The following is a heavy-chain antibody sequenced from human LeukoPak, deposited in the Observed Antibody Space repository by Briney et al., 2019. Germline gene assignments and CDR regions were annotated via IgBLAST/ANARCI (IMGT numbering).Heavy chain of an antibody. V-gene: IGHV3-73*01. Sequence: PGGSLRLSCAASGFTFSGSYMHWVRQASGKGLEGVGLIRSKPNSYTTVYAASVKGRFTISRDDSKNTAYLQMNSLKAEDTAVYYCTRQECSGGSCSYVDYWGQGTLVTVSS. CDR2: IRSKPNSYTT. CDR1: GFTFSGSY. D-gene: IGHD2-15*01. J-gene: IGHJ4*02. CDR3: TRQECSGGSCSYVDY.